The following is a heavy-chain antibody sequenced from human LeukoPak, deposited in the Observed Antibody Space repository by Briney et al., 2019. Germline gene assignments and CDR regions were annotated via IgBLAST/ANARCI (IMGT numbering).Heavy chain of an antibody. CDR3: ARVDHYYFYMDV. CDR2: IYYSGST. Sequence: PSETLSLTCTVSGASISTATYYWGWIRQSPGKGLEWIAKIYYSGSTYYNPSLMSRVTISIDMFKNQFSLNLSSVTAADTALYYCARVDHYYFYMDVWGKGTTVTVSS. CDR1: GASISTATYY. J-gene: IGHJ6*03. V-gene: IGHV4-39*01.